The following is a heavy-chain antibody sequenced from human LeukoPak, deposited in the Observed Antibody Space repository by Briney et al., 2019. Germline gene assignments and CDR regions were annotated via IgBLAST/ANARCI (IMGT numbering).Heavy chain of an antibody. J-gene: IGHJ5*02. D-gene: IGHD3-10*01. CDR3: ANAGGNYYGSGSYTNSWFDP. Sequence: PGGSLRLSCVASGFTFSSYGMHWVRQAPGKGLEWVAMTSHDGSNKYYADSVKGRFTISRDNSKNTLYLQMNSLRAEDTAVYYCANAGGNYYGSGSYTNSWFDPWGQGTLVTVSS. CDR2: TSHDGSNK. CDR1: GFTFSSYG. V-gene: IGHV3-30*18.